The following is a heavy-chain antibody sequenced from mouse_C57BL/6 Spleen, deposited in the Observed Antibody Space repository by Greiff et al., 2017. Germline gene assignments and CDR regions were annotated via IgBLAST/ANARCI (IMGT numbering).Heavy chain of an antibody. J-gene: IGHJ4*01. V-gene: IGHV2-9-1*01. Sequence: VQVVKSGPGLVAPSQSLSITCTVSGFSLTSYAISWVRQPPGKGLEWLGVIWTGGGTNYNSALKSRLSISKDNSKSQVFLKMNSLQTDDTARYYCARNPHFITTVVGGAMDYWGQGTSVTVSS. D-gene: IGHD1-1*01. CDR1: GFSLTSYA. CDR3: ARNPHFITTVVGGAMDY. CDR2: IWTGGGT.